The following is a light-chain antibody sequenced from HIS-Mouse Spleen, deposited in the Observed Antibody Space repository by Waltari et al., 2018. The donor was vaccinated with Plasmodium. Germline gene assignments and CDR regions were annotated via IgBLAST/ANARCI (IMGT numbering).Light chain of an antibody. V-gene: IGLV8-61*01. J-gene: IGLJ2*01. Sequence: QTVVTQEPSFSVSPGGTVTLTCGLSSGSVSTSYYPSWYQKTPGQAPRTLIYSTNTRSSGVPDRFSGSILGNKAALTSTGAQADEESDYYCVLYMGSGIWVFGGGTKLTVL. CDR2: STN. CDR3: VLYMGSGIWV. CDR1: SGSVSTSYY.